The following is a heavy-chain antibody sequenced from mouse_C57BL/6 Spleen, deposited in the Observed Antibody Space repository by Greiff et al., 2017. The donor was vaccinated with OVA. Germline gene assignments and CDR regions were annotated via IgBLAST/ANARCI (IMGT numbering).Heavy chain of an antibody. Sequence: VQLQQSGPELVKPGASVKISCKASGYAFSSSWMNWVKQRPGKGLEWIGRIYPGDGDTNYNGKFKGKATLTADKSSSTAYMQLSSLTSEDSAVYFCARKGINTVVGGYYAMDYWGQGTSVTVSS. J-gene: IGHJ4*01. CDR1: GYAFSSSW. CDR3: ARKGINTVVGGYYAMDY. D-gene: IGHD1-1*01. V-gene: IGHV1-82*01. CDR2: IYPGDGDT.